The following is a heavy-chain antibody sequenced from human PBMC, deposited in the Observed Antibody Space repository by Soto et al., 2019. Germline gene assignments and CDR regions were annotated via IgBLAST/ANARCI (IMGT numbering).Heavy chain of an antibody. J-gene: IGHJ6*01. V-gene: IGHV3-33*01. CDR1: GFTFSRNG. D-gene: IGHD5-18*01. CDR2: IWNDGNNK. Sequence: VGSLRLSCAASGFTFSRNGMHWVRQAPGKGLEWVGLIWNDGNNKYYADSVKGRFTMSRDNSKNTLYLEINSLRAEDTAVYFCARDTALSLDVWGQGTTVTVSS. CDR3: ARDTALSLDV.